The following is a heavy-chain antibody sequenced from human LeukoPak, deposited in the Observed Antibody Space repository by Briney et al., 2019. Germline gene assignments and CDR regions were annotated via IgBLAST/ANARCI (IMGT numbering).Heavy chain of an antibody. CDR1: GGSISSYH. V-gene: IGHV4-4*07. J-gene: IGHJ4*02. CDR2: IYTSGST. CDR3: ARSLGYFTNGVCPRYFDY. Sequence: SETLSLTCTVSGGSISSYHWSWIRQPAGKGLEWIGRIYTSGSTNYNPSLKSRVTMSVDTSKNQFSLKLSSVTAADTAVYYFARSLGYFTNGVCPRYFDYWGQGTLVTVSS. D-gene: IGHD2-8*01.